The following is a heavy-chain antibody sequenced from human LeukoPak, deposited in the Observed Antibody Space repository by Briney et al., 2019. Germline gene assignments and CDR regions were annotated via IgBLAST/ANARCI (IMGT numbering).Heavy chain of an antibody. V-gene: IGHV4-38-2*02. CDR1: GYSISSGYY. CDR3: ARTPRRAATLDY. D-gene: IGHD2-15*01. J-gene: IGHJ4*02. Sequence: SETLSLTCTVSGYSISSGYYWGWIRQPPGKGLEWIGEINHSGSTNYNPSLKSRVTISVDTSKNQFSLKLSSVTAADTAVYYCARTPRRAATLDYWGQGTPVTVSS. CDR2: INHSGST.